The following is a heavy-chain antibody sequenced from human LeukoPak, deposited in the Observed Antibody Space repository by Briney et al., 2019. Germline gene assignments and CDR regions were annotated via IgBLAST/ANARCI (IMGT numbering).Heavy chain of an antibody. D-gene: IGHD2-8*01. V-gene: IGHV5-51*01. Sequence: ESLKISCKGSGYSFTNYWIAWVRQMPGKGLEWMGIIYPGDSDTRYSPSFQGQVTISADKSISAASLQWSSLKASDTAMYFCARSVMDESTGWHFTYWGQGALVTVSS. CDR1: GYSFTNYW. CDR2: IYPGDSDT. J-gene: IGHJ4*02. CDR3: ARSVMDESTGWHFTY.